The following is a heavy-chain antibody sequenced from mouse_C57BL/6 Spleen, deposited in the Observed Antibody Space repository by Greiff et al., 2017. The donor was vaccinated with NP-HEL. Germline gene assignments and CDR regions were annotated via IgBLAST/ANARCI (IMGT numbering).Heavy chain of an antibody. CDR3: ARTLYYSNSEWYFDV. D-gene: IGHD2-5*01. CDR2: IHPNSGST. CDR1: GYTFTSYW. J-gene: IGHJ1*03. Sequence: QVQLKQPGAELVKPGASVKLSCKASGYTFTSYWMHWVKQRPGQGLEWIGMIHPNSGSTNYNEKFKSKATLTVDKSSSTAYMQLSSLTSEDSAVYYCARTLYYSNSEWYFDVWGTGTTVTVSS. V-gene: IGHV1-64*01.